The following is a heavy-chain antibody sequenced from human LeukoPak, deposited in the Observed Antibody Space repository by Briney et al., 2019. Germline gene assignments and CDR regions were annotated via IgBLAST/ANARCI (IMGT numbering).Heavy chain of an antibody. CDR2: ISSSGSTI. V-gene: IGHV3-48*03. Sequence: PGGSLRLSCAASGFTFSSYEMSWVRQAPGKGLEWVSYISSSGSTIYYADSVKGRFTISRDNAKNSLYLQMNSLRAEDTAVYYCAKSAVAGFDPWGQGTLVTVSS. CDR1: GFTFSSYE. CDR3: AKSAVAGFDP. D-gene: IGHD6-19*01. J-gene: IGHJ5*02.